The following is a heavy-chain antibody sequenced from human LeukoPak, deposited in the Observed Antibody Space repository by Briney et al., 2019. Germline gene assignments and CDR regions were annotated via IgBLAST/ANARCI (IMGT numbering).Heavy chain of an antibody. CDR1: GGLISSGSSY. CDR2: IYTSGSI. D-gene: IGHD3-22*01. CDR3: ARGDYDSSGFYY. V-gene: IGHV4-61*02. J-gene: IGHJ4*02. Sequence: SETLSLTCTVSGGLISSGSSYWSWIRQPAGKGLEWIGRIYTSGSIDYNPSLKSRVTISVDTSKNQFSLKLSSVTAADTAVYYCARGDYDSSGFYYWGQGTLVTVSS.